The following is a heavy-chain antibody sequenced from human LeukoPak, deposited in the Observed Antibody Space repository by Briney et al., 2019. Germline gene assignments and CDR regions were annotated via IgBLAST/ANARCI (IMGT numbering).Heavy chain of an antibody. D-gene: IGHD3-10*01. CDR1: GYSFTSYW. Sequence: GESLRISCKGSGYSFTSYWISWVRQMPGKGLEWMGRVDPSDSYTNYSPSFQGHVTISADKSICTAYLQWSSLKASDTAMYYCAWGSGGAFDYWGQGTLVTVSS. J-gene: IGHJ4*02. V-gene: IGHV5-10-1*01. CDR3: AWGSGGAFDY. CDR2: VDPSDSYT.